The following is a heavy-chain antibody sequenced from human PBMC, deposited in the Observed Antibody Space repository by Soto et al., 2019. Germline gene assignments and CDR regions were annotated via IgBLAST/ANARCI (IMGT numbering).Heavy chain of an antibody. Sequence: SETLSLTCAVYGGPFSGYYWSWIRQPPGKGLEWIGEINHSGSTNYNPSLKSRVTISVDTSKNQFSLKLSSVTAADTAVYYCARGQRDSSSWYFDYWGQGTLVTVSS. D-gene: IGHD6-13*01. V-gene: IGHV4-34*01. CDR1: GGPFSGYY. CDR3: ARGQRDSSSWYFDY. CDR2: INHSGST. J-gene: IGHJ4*02.